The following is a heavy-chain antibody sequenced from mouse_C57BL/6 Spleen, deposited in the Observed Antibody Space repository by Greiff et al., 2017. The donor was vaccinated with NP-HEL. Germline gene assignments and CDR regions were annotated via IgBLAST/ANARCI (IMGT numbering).Heavy chain of an antibody. D-gene: IGHD2-3*01. Sequence: VQLQQPGAELVMPGASVKLSCKASGYTFTSYWMHWVKQRPGQGLEWIGEIDPSDSYTNYNQKFKGKSTLTVDKSSSTAYMQLSSLTSEDSAVYYCARLNDGYPHYWGQGTTLTVSS. J-gene: IGHJ2*01. CDR3: ARLNDGYPHY. V-gene: IGHV1-69*01. CDR1: GYTFTSYW. CDR2: IDPSDSYT.